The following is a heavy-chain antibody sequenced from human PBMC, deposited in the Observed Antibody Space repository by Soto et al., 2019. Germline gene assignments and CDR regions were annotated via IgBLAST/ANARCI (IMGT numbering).Heavy chain of an antibody. V-gene: IGHV3-15*07. Sequence: GGSLRLSCAASGFTFSNAWMNWVRQAPGKGLEWVGRIKSKIDGGTTDYAAPVKGRFTISRDDSKNTLYLQMNSLKTEDTAVYYCTTLHPDPRQGWRWELVSWGQGTLVTVSS. CDR1: GFTFSNAW. CDR2: IKSKIDGGTT. D-gene: IGHD3-10*01. CDR3: TTLHPDPRQGWRWELVS. J-gene: IGHJ5*02.